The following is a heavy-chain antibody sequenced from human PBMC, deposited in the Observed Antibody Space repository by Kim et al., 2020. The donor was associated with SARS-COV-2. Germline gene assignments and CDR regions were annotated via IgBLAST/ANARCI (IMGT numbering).Heavy chain of an antibody. CDR1: GGSISSGGYY. J-gene: IGHJ4*02. V-gene: IGHV4-31*03. D-gene: IGHD3-10*01. CDR2: IYYSGST. Sequence: SETLSLTCTVSGGSISSGGYYWSWIRQHPGKGLEWIGYIYYSGSTYYNPSLKSRVTISVDTSKNQFSLKLSSVTAADTAVYYCAREDGSGSYLRYFDYWGQGTLVTVSS. CDR3: AREDGSGSYLRYFDY.